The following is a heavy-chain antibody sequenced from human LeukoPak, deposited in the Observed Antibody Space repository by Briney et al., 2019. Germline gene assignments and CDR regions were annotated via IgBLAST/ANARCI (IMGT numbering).Heavy chain of an antibody. CDR3: AKNEQWPVRAGPNWFDP. CDR1: GFTFSSYA. V-gene: IGHV3-23*01. J-gene: IGHJ5*02. Sequence: GGSLRLSCAASGFTFSSYAMSWVRQAPGKGLEWVSAISGSGGSTYYADSVKGRFTISRDNSKNTLYLQMNSLRAEDTAVYYCAKNEQWPVRAGPNWFDPWGQGTLVTVSS. D-gene: IGHD6-19*01. CDR2: ISGSGGST.